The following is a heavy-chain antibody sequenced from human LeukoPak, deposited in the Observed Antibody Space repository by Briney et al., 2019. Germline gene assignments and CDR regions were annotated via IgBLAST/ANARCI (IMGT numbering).Heavy chain of an antibody. V-gene: IGHV3-21*01. Sequence: GGSLRLSCAASGFTFSSYEMNWVRQAPGKGLEWVSSISSSSTYADSVKGRFTISRDSAKNSLYLQMNSLRVEDTAVYYCARDYGYEIDYWGQGTLVTVSS. CDR2: ISSSST. D-gene: IGHD5-24*01. CDR3: ARDYGYEIDY. CDR1: GFTFSSYE. J-gene: IGHJ4*02.